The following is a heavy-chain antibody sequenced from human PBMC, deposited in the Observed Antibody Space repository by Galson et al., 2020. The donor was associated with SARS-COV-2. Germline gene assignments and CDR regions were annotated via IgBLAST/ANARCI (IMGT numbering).Heavy chain of an antibody. D-gene: IGHD6-6*01. J-gene: IGHJ4*02. CDR3: ARDLEGYSSSLPDY. Sequence: GESLKISCKASGYTFTSYGISWVRLAPGQGLEWMGWISAYNGNTNYAQKLQGRVTMTTDTSTSTAYMELRSLRSDDTAVYYCARDLEGYSSSLPDYWGQGTLVTVSS. CDR1: GYTFTSYG. V-gene: IGHV1-18*04. CDR2: ISAYNGNT.